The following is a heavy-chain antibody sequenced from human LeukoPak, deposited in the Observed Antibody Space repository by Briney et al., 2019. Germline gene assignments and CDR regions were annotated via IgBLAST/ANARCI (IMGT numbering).Heavy chain of an antibody. CDR1: GGFFSSEA. V-gene: IGHV1-69*05. Sequence: ASLKVSCKPFGGFFSSEAISWVRQAPGQALEWMGGIIPIFGTANYAQKFQGRVTMTTDESTSTAYMEVSSLRSEDTAVYYCGRKAGDCGGGSCYSIDYWGQGTLVTVSS. CDR3: GRKAGDCGGGSCYSIDY. J-gene: IGHJ4*02. D-gene: IGHD2-15*01. CDR2: IIPIFGTA.